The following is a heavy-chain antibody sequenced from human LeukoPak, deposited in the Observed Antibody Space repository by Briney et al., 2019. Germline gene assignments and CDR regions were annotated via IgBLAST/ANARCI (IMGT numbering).Heavy chain of an antibody. Sequence: PGGSLRLSCAASGFTFSSYSMNWVRQAPGKGLDWVAMIWHDGATKFYADSVKGRFTISRDNSKDTLYLQMDSLRAEDTAVFYCARELLGEGPDAFDVWGQGTIVTVSS. D-gene: IGHD3-16*01. CDR3: ARELLGEGPDAFDV. CDR1: GFTFSSYS. CDR2: IWHDGATK. J-gene: IGHJ3*01. V-gene: IGHV3-33*08.